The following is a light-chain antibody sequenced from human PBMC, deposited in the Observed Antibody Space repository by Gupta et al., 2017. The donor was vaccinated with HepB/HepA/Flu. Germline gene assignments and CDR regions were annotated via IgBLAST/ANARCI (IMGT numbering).Light chain of an antibody. CDR1: KIGNKN. CDR3: QVWDSSTAV. V-gene: IGLV3-9*01. CDR2: RDG. J-gene: IGLJ1*01. Sequence: SYELTQPHSISVALGQTARIICEGNKIGNKNVHWYQQKPGQAPILIIYRDGNRPSGIPERYSGSNSGNTATLTISSAQAGDEADFYCQVWDSSTAVFGTGTKVTVL.